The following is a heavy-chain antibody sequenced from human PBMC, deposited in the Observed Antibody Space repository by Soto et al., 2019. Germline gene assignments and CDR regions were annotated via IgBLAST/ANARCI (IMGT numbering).Heavy chain of an antibody. J-gene: IGHJ5*02. Sequence: ASVKVCCKASGYTFTGYYMHWVRQAPGQGLEWMGWINPNSGGTNYAQKFQGWVTMTRDTSISTAYMELSRLRSDDTAVYYCARADYQLGYCSSTSCSYWFDPWGQGTLVTVSS. D-gene: IGHD2-2*01. CDR1: GYTFTGYY. CDR2: INPNSGGT. V-gene: IGHV1-2*04. CDR3: ARADYQLGYCSSTSCSYWFDP.